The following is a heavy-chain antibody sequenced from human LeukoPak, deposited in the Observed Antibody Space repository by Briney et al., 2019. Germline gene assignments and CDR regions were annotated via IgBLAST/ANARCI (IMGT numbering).Heavy chain of an antibody. D-gene: IGHD5-12*01. J-gene: IGHJ4*02. CDR2: IIPIFGTA. Sequence: GASVKVSCEASGGTFSSYAISWVRQAPGQGLEWMGGIIPIFGTANYAQKFQGRVTITADESTSTAYMELSSLRSEDTAVYYCARASYSGYDGSRFDYWGQGTLVTVSS. V-gene: IGHV1-69*13. CDR3: ARASYSGYDGSRFDY. CDR1: GGTFSSYA.